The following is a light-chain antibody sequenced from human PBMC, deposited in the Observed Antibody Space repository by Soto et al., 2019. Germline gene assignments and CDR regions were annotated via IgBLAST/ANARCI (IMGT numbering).Light chain of an antibody. CDR1: QGIGND. J-gene: IGKJ5*01. Sequence: DTQMTQPPSSLSASVGDRVTITCRASQGIGNDLGWYQQKPGRAPKLLIYAASTLQSGVPSRFSGSGSGTEFTLTITSLQPEDFATYYCQQLNSCPITFGQGARLEI. CDR3: QQLNSCPIT. CDR2: AAS. V-gene: IGKV1-17*01.